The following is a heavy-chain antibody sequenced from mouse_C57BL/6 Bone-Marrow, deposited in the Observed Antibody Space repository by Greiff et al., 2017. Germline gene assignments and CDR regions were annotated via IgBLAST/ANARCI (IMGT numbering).Heavy chain of an antibody. CDR1: GYTFTSYG. CDR3: SIYDSYYFAY. J-gene: IGHJ3*01. Sequence: QVQLQQSGAELARPGASVKLSCKASGYTFTSYGISWVTQRTGQGLEWIGEIYPRSGNTYYNEKFKGKATLSADKSSSTAYMEIRSLTSEDSAVYFCSIYDSYYFAYWGQGTLVTVSA. V-gene: IGHV1-81*01. CDR2: IYPRSGNT. D-gene: IGHD2-3*01.